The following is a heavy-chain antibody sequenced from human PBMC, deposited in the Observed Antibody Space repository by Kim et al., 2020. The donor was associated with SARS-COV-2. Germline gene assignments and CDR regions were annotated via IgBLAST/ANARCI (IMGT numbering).Heavy chain of an antibody. V-gene: IGHV3-13*01. CDR3: ARAYSSSWYPYYYYMDV. CDR2: IGTAGDT. J-gene: IGHJ6*03. D-gene: IGHD6-13*01. Sequence: GGSLRLSWAASGFTFSSYDMHWVRQATGKGLEWVSAIGTAGDTYYPGSVKGRFTISRENAKNSLYLQMNSLRAGDTAVYYCARAYSSSWYPYYYYMDVWGKGTTVTVSS. CDR1: GFTFSSYD.